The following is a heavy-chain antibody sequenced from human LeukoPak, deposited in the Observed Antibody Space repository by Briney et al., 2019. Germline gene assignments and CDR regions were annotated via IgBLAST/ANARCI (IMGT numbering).Heavy chain of an antibody. CDR1: GFTFDDYA. Sequence: RSLRLSXAXSGFTFDDYAMHWVRQAPGKGLEWVSGISWNSGSIGYADSVKGRFTISRDNAKNSLYLQMNSLRAEDTALYYCAKARSGSYFDGMDVWGQGTTVTVSS. CDR2: ISWNSGSI. CDR3: AKARSGSYFDGMDV. V-gene: IGHV3-9*01. D-gene: IGHD1-26*01. J-gene: IGHJ6*02.